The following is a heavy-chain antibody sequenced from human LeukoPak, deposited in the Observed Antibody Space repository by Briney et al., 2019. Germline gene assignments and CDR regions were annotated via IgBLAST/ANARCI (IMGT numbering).Heavy chain of an antibody. D-gene: IGHD4-17*01. J-gene: IGHJ3*01. V-gene: IGHV3-30*14. CDR1: GFIFRNYA. CDR2: ISYDGSSK. Sequence: PGRSLRLSCAASGFIFRNYAMHWVRQAPGKGLEWVAAISYDGSSKYYADSVKGRFTISRDNSKNRLYLQMHSLRPEDTAIFYCVKTTVTFGPLIRTDAFDLWGQGTMVTVSS. CDR3: VKTTVTFGPLIRTDAFDL.